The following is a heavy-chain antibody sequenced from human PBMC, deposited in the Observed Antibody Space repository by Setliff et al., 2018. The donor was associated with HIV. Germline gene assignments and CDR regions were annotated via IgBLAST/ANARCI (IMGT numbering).Heavy chain of an antibody. J-gene: IGHJ4*02. Sequence: GGSLRLSCAASGFTFRDYAMNWVRQAPRKGLEWVANINQDGSEKNYVDSVKGRFTISRDNAKNSLFLQMNSLRAEDTAVYYCARGQTSVTLQFDHWGQGTLVTVSS. D-gene: IGHD4-17*01. CDR2: INQDGSEK. CDR3: ARGQTSVTLQFDH. V-gene: IGHV3-7*01. CDR1: GFTFRDYA.